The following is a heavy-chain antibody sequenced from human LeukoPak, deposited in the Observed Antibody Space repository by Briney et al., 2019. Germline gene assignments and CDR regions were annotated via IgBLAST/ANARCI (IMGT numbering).Heavy chain of an antibody. Sequence: GGSLRLSCAASGFTFSSYWMSWVRQAPGKGLEWVANIKQDGSEKYYVDSVKGRFTISRDNAKNSLYLQMNSLRAEDTAVYYCARAYYYGSGSSGFDYWGQGALVTVSS. CDR3: ARAYYYGSGSSGFDY. CDR2: IKQDGSEK. J-gene: IGHJ4*02. V-gene: IGHV3-7*03. D-gene: IGHD3-10*01. CDR1: GFTFSSYW.